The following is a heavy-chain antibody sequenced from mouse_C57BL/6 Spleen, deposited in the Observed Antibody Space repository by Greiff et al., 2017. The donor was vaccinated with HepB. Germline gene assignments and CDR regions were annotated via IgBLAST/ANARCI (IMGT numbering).Heavy chain of an antibody. CDR2: ISSGGDYI. D-gene: IGHD2-3*01. Sequence: EVNVVESGEGLVKPGGSLKLSCAASGFTFSSYAMSWVRQTPEKRLEWVAYISSGGDYIYYADTVKGRFTISRDNARNTLYLQMSSLKSEDTAMYYCTRGPDGSSFAYWGQGTLVTVSA. V-gene: IGHV5-9-1*02. CDR3: TRGPDGSSFAY. J-gene: IGHJ3*01. CDR1: GFTFSSYA.